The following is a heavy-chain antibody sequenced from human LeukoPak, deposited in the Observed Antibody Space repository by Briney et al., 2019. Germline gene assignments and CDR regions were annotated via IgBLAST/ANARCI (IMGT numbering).Heavy chain of an antibody. D-gene: IGHD3-10*01. CDR2: IIPILGIA. CDR3: ASSSPPGAYGSGSFV. CDR1: GGTFSSYA. J-gene: IGHJ4*02. Sequence: GASVKVSCKASGGTFSSYAISWVRQAPGQGLEWMGRIIPILGIANYAQKFQGRVTITADKSTSTAYMELSSLRSEDTAVYYCASSSPPGAYGSGSFVWGQGTLVTVSS. V-gene: IGHV1-69*04.